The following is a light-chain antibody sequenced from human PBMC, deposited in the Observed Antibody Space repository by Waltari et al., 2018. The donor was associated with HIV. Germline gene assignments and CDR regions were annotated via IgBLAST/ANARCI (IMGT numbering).Light chain of an antibody. J-gene: IGLJ2*01. V-gene: IGLV3-1*01. CDR3: QAWDSSTVI. CDR1: KLGEKY. Sequence: SYELTQPPSVSVSPGQTASITCSGEKLGEKYACWYQQKPGQSPVVVIYQDRKRPSGIPERISGSSSGNTATLTINGTQAMDEADYYCQAWDSSTVIFGGGTRLTVL. CDR2: QDR.